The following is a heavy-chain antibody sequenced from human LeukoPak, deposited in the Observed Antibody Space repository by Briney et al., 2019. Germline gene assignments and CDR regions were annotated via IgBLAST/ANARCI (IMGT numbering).Heavy chain of an antibody. V-gene: IGHV1-58*02. CDR2: IAVGSGNT. J-gene: IGHJ6*03. CDR1: GYTFTSYG. D-gene: IGHD3-9*01. CDR3: AADSLNYDILTGYSAYYYYYYYMDV. Sequence: SVKVSCKASGYTFTSYGISWVRQAPGQGLEWIGWIAVGSGNTNYAQKFQERVTITRDMSTSTAYMELSSLRSEDTAVYYCAADSLNYDILTGYSAYYYYYYYMDVWGKGTTVTVSS.